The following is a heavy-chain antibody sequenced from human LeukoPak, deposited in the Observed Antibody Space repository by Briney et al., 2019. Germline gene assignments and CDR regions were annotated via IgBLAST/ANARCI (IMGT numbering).Heavy chain of an antibody. Sequence: GGSLRLSCAASGFTFGDYAMSWVRQAPGKGLEWVGFIRSNTYGGTAEYAASVKGRFTISRDDSKSIAYLQMNSLETEDTAVYYCTRGKMHFGNWGQGTLVTVSS. D-gene: IGHD3-3*02. CDR2: IRSNTYGGTA. CDR1: GFTFGDYA. V-gene: IGHV3-49*04. CDR3: TRGKMHFGN. J-gene: IGHJ4*02.